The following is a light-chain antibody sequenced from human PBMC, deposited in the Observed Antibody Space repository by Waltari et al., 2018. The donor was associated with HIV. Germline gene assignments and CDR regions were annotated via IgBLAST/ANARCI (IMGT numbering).Light chain of an antibody. J-gene: IGLJ2*01. CDR1: SGHSSYT. CDR2: IHTDGRH. Sequence: LTQSPSASASVGASVKLTCTLSSGHSSYTIAWHQQQPQKGPRYLMKIHTDGRHTKGDCTPDRFSGSSSGAERSLTISSLQSEDDADYYCQTWGSGIQVFGGGTKLTVL. V-gene: IGLV4-69*02. CDR3: QTWGSGIQV.